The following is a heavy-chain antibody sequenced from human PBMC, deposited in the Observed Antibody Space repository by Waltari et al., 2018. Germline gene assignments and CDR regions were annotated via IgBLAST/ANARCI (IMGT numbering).Heavy chain of an antibody. D-gene: IGHD3-10*01. V-gene: IGHV3-30-3*01. J-gene: IGHJ6*02. CDR3: ARDLHLMVQGVIKLYYYGMDV. CDR1: GFTFSSYA. Sequence: QVQLVESGGGVVQPGRSLRLSCAASGFTFSSYAMHWVRQAPGTGLEWVAVISYDGSNKYYADSVKGRFTISRDKSKNTLYLQMNSLRAEDTAVYYCARDLHLMVQGVIKLYYYGMDVWGQGTTVTVSS. CDR2: ISYDGSNK.